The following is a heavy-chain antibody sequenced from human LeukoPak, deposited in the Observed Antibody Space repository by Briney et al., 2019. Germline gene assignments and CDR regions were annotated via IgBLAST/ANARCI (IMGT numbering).Heavy chain of an antibody. CDR1: GGSISSYY. CDR3: ARVRNYYDSSGYYSRYFDL. Sequence: SETLSLTCTVSGGSISSYYWSWIRQPPGKGLEWIGYIYYSGSTSYNPSLKSRVTISVDTSKNQFSLKLSSVTAADTAVYYCARVRNYYDSSGYYSRYFDLWGRGTLVTVSS. CDR2: IYYSGST. V-gene: IGHV4-59*01. D-gene: IGHD3-22*01. J-gene: IGHJ2*01.